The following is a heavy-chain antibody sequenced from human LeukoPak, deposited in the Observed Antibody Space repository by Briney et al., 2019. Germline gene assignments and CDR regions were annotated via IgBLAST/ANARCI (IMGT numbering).Heavy chain of an antibody. CDR1: GYTFTSYN. CDR3: ARDAAAQDY. V-gene: IGHV1-8*01. J-gene: IGHJ4*02. Sequence: ASVKVSCKASGYTFTSYNINWVRQATGQGLEWMGWMNPSSGNTHYAQKFQGRVTMTRDTSISTAYMELSRLRSDGTAVYYCARDAAAQDYWGQGTLVTVSS. D-gene: IGHD6-6*01. CDR2: MNPSSGNT.